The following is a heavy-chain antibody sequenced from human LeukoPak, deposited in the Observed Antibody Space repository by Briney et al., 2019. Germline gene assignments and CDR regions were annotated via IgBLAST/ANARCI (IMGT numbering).Heavy chain of an antibody. D-gene: IGHD2-2*01. CDR2: INPNSGST. CDR3: ARAPSFRFTMIVVVPDFDY. J-gene: IGHJ4*02. Sequence: KISCNGSGCSFTSYGISWVRQATGQGLEWMGWINPNSGSTNYAQKFQGRVTMTRDTSISTAYMELSRLRSDDTAVYYCARAPSFRFTMIVVVPDFDYWGQGTLVTVSS. V-gene: IGHV1-2*02. CDR1: GCSFTSYG.